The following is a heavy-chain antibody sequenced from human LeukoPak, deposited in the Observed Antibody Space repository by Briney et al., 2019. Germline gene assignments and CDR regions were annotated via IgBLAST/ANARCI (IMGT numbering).Heavy chain of an antibody. Sequence: GGSLRLSCAASGFTVSSNYMSWVRQAPGKGLEWVSVIYSGGSTYYADSVKGRFTISRDNSKNTLYLQMNSLRAEDTAVYYCARVTAYYYGMDVWGQGTTVTVSS. CDR3: ARVTAYYYGMDV. CDR1: GFTVSSNY. CDR2: IYSGGST. J-gene: IGHJ6*02. V-gene: IGHV3-66*01.